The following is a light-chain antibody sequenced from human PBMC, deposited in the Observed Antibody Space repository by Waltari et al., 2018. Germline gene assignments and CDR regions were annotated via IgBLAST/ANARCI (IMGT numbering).Light chain of an antibody. CDR1: ALSTKY. CDR2: KDI. CDR3: LSPDSGGTYWV. Sequence: SHELTQPPSVSVSLGQMARISCSGEALSTKYVYWYQQKPGQSPVLIIYKDIERPSGTPKRFSGSSSGTLVTLTISGVQAEDEADYYCLSPDSGGTYWVFGGGTKLTVL. J-gene: IGLJ3*02. V-gene: IGLV3-16*01.